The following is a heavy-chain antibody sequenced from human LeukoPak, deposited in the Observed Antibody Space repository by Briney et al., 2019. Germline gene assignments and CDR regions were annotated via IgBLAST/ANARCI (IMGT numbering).Heavy chain of an antibody. V-gene: IGHV4-59*01. J-gene: IGHJ4*02. CDR2: IFYSGNT. D-gene: IGHD6-19*01. CDR1: GGSISSYY. CDR3: ARTNPGPGWGLSFDY. Sequence: SETLSLTCTVSGGSISSYYWSWIRQPPGKGLEWIGYIFYSGNTNYNPSLKSRVTISVDTSKNQFSLKLSSVTAADTAVYYCARTNPGPGWGLSFDYWGQGTLATVSS.